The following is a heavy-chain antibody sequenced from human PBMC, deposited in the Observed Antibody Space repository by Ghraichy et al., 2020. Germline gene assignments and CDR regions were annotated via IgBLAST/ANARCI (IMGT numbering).Heavy chain of an antibody. J-gene: IGHJ4*02. Sequence: ASVKVSCKASGYTFTGYYMHWVRQAPGQGLEWMGWINPNSGGTNYAQKFQGRVTMTRDTSISTAYMELSRLRSDDTAVYYCARVNSSSWYAFDYWGQGTLVTVSS. CDR1: GYTFTGYY. V-gene: IGHV1-2*02. D-gene: IGHD6-13*01. CDR2: INPNSGGT. CDR3: ARVNSSSWYAFDY.